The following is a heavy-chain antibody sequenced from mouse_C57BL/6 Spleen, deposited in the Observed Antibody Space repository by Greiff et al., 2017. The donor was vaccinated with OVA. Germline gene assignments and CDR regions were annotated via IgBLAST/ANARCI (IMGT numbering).Heavy chain of an antibody. J-gene: IGHJ3*01. CDR2: IHPNSGST. CDR3: ARDGSSSFAY. V-gene: IGHV1-64*01. Sequence: QVQLQQPGAELVKPGASVKLSCKASGYTFTSYWMHWVKQRPRQGLEWIGMIHPNSGSTNYNEKFKSKATLTVDKSSSTAYMQLSSLTSEDSAVYYCARDGSSSFAYWGQGTLVTVSA. CDR1: GYTFTSYW. D-gene: IGHD1-1*01.